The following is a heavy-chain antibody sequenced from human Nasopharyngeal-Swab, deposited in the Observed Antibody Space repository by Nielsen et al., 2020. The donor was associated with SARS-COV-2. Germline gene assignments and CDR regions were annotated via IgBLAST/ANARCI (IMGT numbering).Heavy chain of an antibody. D-gene: IGHD1-1*01. V-gene: IGHV1-18*01. CDR2: ISAYNGNT. CDR3: ARDSPDERYPRATDY. Sequence: ASVKVSCKASGYTFTNYGLSWVRQAPGQGLEWMGWISAYNGNTKYAEKLQGRVTMTTDTSTSTAYMELRSLRSDDTAVYYCARDSPDERYPRATDYWGQGTLLTVSS. J-gene: IGHJ4*02. CDR1: GYTFTNYG.